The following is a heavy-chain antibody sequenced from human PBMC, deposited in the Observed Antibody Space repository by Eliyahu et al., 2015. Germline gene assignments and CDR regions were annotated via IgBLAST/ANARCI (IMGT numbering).Heavy chain of an antibody. D-gene: IGHD4-17*01. CDR2: ITSTSTYI. CDR1: GXNFNNFW. J-gene: IGHJ5*01. V-gene: IGHV3-21*06. Sequence: EVQLVESGGGLVQPGGSLRLXCAASGXNFNNFWXSWVRQAPGKGRGWVGSITSTSTYIYYADSVKGRFTISRDNAKNSLYLQIHNLTPEDTAVYYCATGADYVGWFDSWGQGTLVTVTS. CDR3: ATGADYVGWFDS.